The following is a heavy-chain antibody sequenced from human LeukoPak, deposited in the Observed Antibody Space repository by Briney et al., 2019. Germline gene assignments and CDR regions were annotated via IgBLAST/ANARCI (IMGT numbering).Heavy chain of an antibody. D-gene: IGHD3-22*01. CDR1: GGIFSNYA. V-gene: IGHV1-69*13. CDR3: AREWDFDTSGFYYYY. J-gene: IGHJ4*02. CDR2: VIPIFGTA. Sequence: SVKVSCKASGGIFSNYAISWVRQAPGQGLEWMGGVIPIFGTANYAQRFQGRVTITADESTRTAYMELSSLRSEDTAVYYCAREWDFDTSGFYYYYWGQGTLVTVSS.